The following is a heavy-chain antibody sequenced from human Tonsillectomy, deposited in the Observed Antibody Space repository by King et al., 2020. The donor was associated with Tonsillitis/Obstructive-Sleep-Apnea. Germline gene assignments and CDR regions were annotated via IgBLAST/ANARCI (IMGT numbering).Heavy chain of an antibody. J-gene: IGHJ6*03. CDR3: ARGQYYNYYLDG. Sequence: QVQLQQWGAGLLKPSETLSLTCAVYGGSFSGYYWNWIRQPPGKGLEWIGEINHSGSTNYNPSLKSRITMSVDTSKNQFSLTLNSVTAADTAVNYCARGQYYNYYLDGWDKGTPVTVSS. CDR2: INHSGST. V-gene: IGHV4-34*01. CDR1: GGSFSGYY.